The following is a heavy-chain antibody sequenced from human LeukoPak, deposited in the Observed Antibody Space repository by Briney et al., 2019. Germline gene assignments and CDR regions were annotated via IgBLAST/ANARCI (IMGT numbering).Heavy chain of an antibody. D-gene: IGHD4-17*01. V-gene: IGHV3-48*03. CDR3: AKEIYGDSTGGRFQH. Sequence: GGSLRLSCAASGFTFSSYEMNWVRQAPGKGLEWVSYISSSGSTIYYADSVKGRFTISRDNAKNSLYLQMNSLRVEDTAVYYCAKEIYGDSTGGRFQHWGQGTLVTVSS. J-gene: IGHJ1*01. CDR1: GFTFSSYE. CDR2: ISSSGSTI.